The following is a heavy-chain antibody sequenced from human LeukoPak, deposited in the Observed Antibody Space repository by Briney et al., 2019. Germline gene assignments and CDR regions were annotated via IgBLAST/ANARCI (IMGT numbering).Heavy chain of an antibody. CDR2: ISAYNGNT. J-gene: IGHJ4*02. D-gene: IGHD3-16*01. CDR3: ARNMMD. Sequence: AASVKVSCKASGYTFTSYGISWVRQAPGQGLEWMGWISAYNGNTNYAQKLQGRVTMTRDMSTSTVYMELSSLRSEDTAVYYCARNMMDWGQGTLVTVSS. V-gene: IGHV1-18*01. CDR1: GYTFTSYG.